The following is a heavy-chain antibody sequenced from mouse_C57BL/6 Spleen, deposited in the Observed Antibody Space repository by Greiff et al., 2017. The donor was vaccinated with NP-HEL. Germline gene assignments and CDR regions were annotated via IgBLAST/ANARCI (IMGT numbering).Heavy chain of an antibody. J-gene: IGHJ1*03. Sequence: EVQLQQSGPELVKPGASVKIPCKASGYTFTDYNMDWVKQSHGKSLEWIGDINPNNGGTIYNQKFKGKATLTVDKSSSTAYMELRSLTSEDTAVYDCARWGWLLRYFDVWGTGTTVTVSS. CDR2: INPNNGGT. CDR1: GYTFTDYN. D-gene: IGHD2-3*01. CDR3: ARWGWLLRYFDV. V-gene: IGHV1-18*01.